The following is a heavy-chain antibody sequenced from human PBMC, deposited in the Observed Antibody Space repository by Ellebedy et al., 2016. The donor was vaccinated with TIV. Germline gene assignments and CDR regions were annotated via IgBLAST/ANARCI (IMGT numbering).Heavy chain of an antibody. CDR2: IWYDGSNK. Sequence: PGGSLRLSCAASGFTFSSYGMHWVRQAPGKGLEWVAVIWYDGSNKYYADSVKGRFTISRDNSKNTLYLQMNSLRAEDTAVYYCARDTGIHYGQEWGAFDIWGQGTMVTVSS. V-gene: IGHV3-33*01. J-gene: IGHJ3*02. D-gene: IGHD3-3*01. CDR1: GFTFSSYG. CDR3: ARDTGIHYGQEWGAFDI.